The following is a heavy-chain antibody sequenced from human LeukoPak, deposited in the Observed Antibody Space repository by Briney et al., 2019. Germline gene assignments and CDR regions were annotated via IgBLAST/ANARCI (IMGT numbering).Heavy chain of an antibody. CDR3: AXRDSSGSYYFDY. Sequence: GGSLRLSCAASGFTVSSNYMSWVRQAPGKGLEWVSVIYSGGSTYYADSVKGRFTISRDNSKNTLYLQMNSLRAEDTAVFYCAXRDSSGSYYFDYWGQGTLVTVSS. D-gene: IGHD3-22*01. J-gene: IGHJ4*02. CDR2: IYSGGST. CDR1: GFTVSSNY. V-gene: IGHV3-53*01.